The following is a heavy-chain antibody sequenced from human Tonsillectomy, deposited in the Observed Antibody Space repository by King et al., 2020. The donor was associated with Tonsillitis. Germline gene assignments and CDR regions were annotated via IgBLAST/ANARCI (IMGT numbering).Heavy chain of an antibody. CDR3: TTDSSGLVVPAAD. CDR1: GFSFSNAW. D-gene: IGHD2-2*01. Sequence: VQLVESGGGLVKPGGSLRLSCAASGFSFSNAWMTWVRQAPGKGLGWGGRIKSKTDGGTTDYAEPVKGRFTISRDDLKNTRYLQMNRLKTEDTAVYYCTTDSSGLVVPAADWGQGTLVSVSS. V-gene: IGHV3-15*01. CDR2: IKSKTDGGTT. J-gene: IGHJ4*02.